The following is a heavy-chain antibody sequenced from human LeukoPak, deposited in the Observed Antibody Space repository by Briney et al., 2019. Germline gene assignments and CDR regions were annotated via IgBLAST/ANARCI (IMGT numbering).Heavy chain of an antibody. D-gene: IGHD3-22*01. CDR1: GYTFTGYY. V-gene: IGHV1-2*02. CDR3: ARGYYYDSSGPAGWYDP. Sequence: ASVKVSCKASGYTFTGYYMHWVRQAPGQGLEWMGWINPNSGGTNYAQKFQGRVTMTRDTSISTAYMELSRLRSDDTAVYYCARGYYYDSSGPAGWYDPWGQEPWSPSPQ. CDR2: INPNSGGT. J-gene: IGHJ5*02.